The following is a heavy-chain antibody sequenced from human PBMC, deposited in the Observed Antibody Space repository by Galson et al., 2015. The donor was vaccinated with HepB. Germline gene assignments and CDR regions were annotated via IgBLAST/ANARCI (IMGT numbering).Heavy chain of an antibody. CDR3: ARVLGPTYGDHEGWFDP. Sequence: QSGAEVKKPGESLRISCKGSGYSFTGYWIGWVRQMPGKGLEWMGIIYPGDSDTRYSPSFQGQVTISADKSISTAYLQWSSLKASDTAMYYCARVLGPTYGDHEGWFDPWGQGTLVTVSS. CDR2: IYPGDSDT. D-gene: IGHD4-17*01. V-gene: IGHV5-51*01. J-gene: IGHJ5*02. CDR1: GYSFTGYW.